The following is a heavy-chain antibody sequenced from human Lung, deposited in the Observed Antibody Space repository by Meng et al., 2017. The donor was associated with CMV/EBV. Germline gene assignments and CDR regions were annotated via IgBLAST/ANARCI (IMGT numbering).Heavy chain of an antibody. CDR1: GDPSTTSV. CDR2: VIFILGRT. CDR3: ARSLVSSAFASRPPRYGMDV. J-gene: IGHJ6*02. D-gene: IGHD3-16*01. Sequence: SVXVSXXVSGDPSTTSVISWVRQAPGQGLEWMGWVIFILGRTNYGQKFQGRVTITADTSTTTAHMELHSLKSEDTAVYYCARSLVSSAFASRPPRYGMDVWGQETXVTVAS. V-gene: IGHV1-69*10.